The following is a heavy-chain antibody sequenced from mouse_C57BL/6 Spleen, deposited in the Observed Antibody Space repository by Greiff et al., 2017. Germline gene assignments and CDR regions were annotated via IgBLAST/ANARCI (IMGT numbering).Heavy chain of an antibody. J-gene: IGHJ2*01. V-gene: IGHV1-64*01. CDR1: GYTFTSHW. CDR3: ARRGTGDYFDY. D-gene: IGHD4-1*01. CDR2: IHPNSGST. Sequence: VQLQQPGAELVKPGASVKLSCKASGYTFTSHWMHWVKQRPGQGLEWIGMIHPNSGSTNYNEKFKSKATLTVDKSSSTAYMQLSSLTSEDSAVYYCARRGTGDYFDYWGQGTTLTVSS.